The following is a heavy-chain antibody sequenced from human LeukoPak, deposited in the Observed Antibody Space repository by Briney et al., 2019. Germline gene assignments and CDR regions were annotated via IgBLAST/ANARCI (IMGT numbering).Heavy chain of an antibody. CDR1: GYTFTSYG. Sequence: ASVKVSCKASGYTFTSYGISWVRQAPGQGLEWMGGIIPIFGTANYAQKFQGRVTITADESTSTAYMELSSLRSEDTAVYYCARAGDQQSYDYWGQGTLVTVSS. D-gene: IGHD2-2*01. CDR2: IIPIFGTA. CDR3: ARAGDQQSYDY. V-gene: IGHV1-69*13. J-gene: IGHJ4*02.